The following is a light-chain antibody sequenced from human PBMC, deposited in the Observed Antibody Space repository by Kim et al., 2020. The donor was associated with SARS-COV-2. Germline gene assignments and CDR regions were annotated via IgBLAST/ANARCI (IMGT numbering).Light chain of an antibody. CDR1: QGISSY. CDR3: QQYYSYPRA. Sequence: ASTGDRVTITCRASQGISSYLAWYQQKPGKAPKLLIYAASTLQSGVPSRFSGSGSGTDCTLTISCLQSEDFATYYCQQYYSYPRAFGQGTRLEIK. J-gene: IGKJ5*01. CDR2: AAS. V-gene: IGKV1-8*01.